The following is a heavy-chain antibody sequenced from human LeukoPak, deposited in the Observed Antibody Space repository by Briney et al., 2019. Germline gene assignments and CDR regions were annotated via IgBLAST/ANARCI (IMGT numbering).Heavy chain of an antibody. CDR1: EFTFSSYA. CDR2: ISGSGGST. J-gene: IGHJ5*02. V-gene: IGHV3-23*01. Sequence: GGSLRLSCAASEFTFSSYAMSWVRQAPGKGLEWVSAISGSGGSTYYADSVKGRFTISRDNSKNTLYLQMNSLRAEDTAVYYCAKDRDIVVVPAAHNWFDPWGQGTLVTVSS. CDR3: AKDRDIVVVPAAHNWFDP. D-gene: IGHD2-2*01.